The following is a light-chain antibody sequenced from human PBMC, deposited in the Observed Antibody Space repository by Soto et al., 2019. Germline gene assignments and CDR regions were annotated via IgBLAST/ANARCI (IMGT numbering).Light chain of an antibody. V-gene: IGLV1-44*01. Sequence: QSVLTQPPSASETPGQRVTISCSGSSSNIGRNAVNWYQHLPGTAPKLLIYNNNQRPSGVPDRFSGSKSGNTASLTISGLQAEDEADYYCCSHAGSYNLYVFGTGTKVTVL. J-gene: IGLJ1*01. CDR1: SSNIGRNA. CDR2: NNN. CDR3: CSHAGSYNLYV.